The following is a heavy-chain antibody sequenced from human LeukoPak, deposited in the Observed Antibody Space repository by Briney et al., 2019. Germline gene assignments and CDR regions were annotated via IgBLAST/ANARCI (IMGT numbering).Heavy chain of an antibody. CDR1: GASVNSANYY. CDR2: VYSTGST. CDR3: ARVASSGWLVGYFDY. J-gene: IGHJ4*02. V-gene: IGHV4-61*02. Sequence: SETLSLICTVTGASVNSANYYWAWIRQPAGKRLEWIGRVYSTGSTTYSPSLKSRVTISVDTSKNQVSLRLRSVTAADTAVYYCARVASSGWLVGYFDYWGQGTLVTVSS. D-gene: IGHD6-19*01.